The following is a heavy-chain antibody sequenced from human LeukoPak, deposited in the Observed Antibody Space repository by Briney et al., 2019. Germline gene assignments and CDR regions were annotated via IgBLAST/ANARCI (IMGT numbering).Heavy chain of an antibody. CDR2: IKTNSSRI. CDR1: GFTFSSYS. D-gene: IGHD3-22*01. CDR3: ARADKGGYYDSSGYDY. V-gene: IGHV3-48*01. Sequence: GGSLRLSCAASGFTFSSYSMNWVRQAPGKGLEWVSHIKTNSSRIYYADSVRGRFTISRDNAKSSLYLQMNSKRAEDKAVYYCARADKGGYYDSSGYDYWGQGTLVTVSS. J-gene: IGHJ4*02.